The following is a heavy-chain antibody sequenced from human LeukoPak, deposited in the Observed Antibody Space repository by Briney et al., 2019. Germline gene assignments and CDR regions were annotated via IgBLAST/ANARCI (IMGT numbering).Heavy chain of an antibody. CDR1: GVSITSSNR. Sequence: PSETLSLTCDVSGVSITSSNRWSWVRQPPGKGLEWIGEIYHSGSTNCNPSLKSRVTISVDKSKNQFSLNLNSVTAADTAVYYCAREGDPTGSYYNYWGQGILVTVSS. D-gene: IGHD3-10*01. CDR2: IYHSGST. CDR3: AREGDPTGSYYNY. V-gene: IGHV4-4*02. J-gene: IGHJ4*02.